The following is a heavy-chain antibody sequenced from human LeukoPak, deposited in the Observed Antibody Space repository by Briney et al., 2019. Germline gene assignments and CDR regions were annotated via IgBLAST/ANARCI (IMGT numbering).Heavy chain of an antibody. Sequence: GGSLRLSCAASGLTFSGYDMHWVRQAPGKGPEWVAVMSYGGQNERYADSVKGRFTVSRDNSKNTLYLQINSLRAEDTAVYYCAKAPKTTVYYFDYWGQGTLVTVSS. CDR1: GLTFSGYD. D-gene: IGHD4-11*01. J-gene: IGHJ4*02. CDR2: MSYGGQNE. V-gene: IGHV3-30*18. CDR3: AKAPKTTVYYFDY.